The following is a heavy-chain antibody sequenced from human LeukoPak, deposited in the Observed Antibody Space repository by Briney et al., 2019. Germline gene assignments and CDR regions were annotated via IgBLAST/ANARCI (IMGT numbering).Heavy chain of an antibody. CDR1: GGSITNYY. V-gene: IGHV4-59*01. J-gene: IGHJ4*02. D-gene: IGHD3-22*01. CDR2: FHYSGST. Sequence: PSETLSLTCTVSGGSITNYYWSWFRQPPGKGPEWIGYFHYSGSTNCNPSLKTRVTISVDTSKTQFSLKLSSVTAADTAVYYCARGPIVAPALWGQGTLVTVSS. CDR3: ARGPIVAPAL.